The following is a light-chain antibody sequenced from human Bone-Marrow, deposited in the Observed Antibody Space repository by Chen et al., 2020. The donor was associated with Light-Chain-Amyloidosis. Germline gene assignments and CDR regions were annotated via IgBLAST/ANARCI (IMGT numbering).Light chain of an antibody. V-gene: IGLV6-57*01. CDR2: EDD. Sequence: NFMLPQPRSVSESPGKTVIISCTRSSGSIATNYVQCYQQRPGSSPPTVIYEDDQRPSAVPDRFFGSIDSSSNSASLTISGLKTEDEADYYCQSYQGSSQGVFGGGTKLTVL. CDR3: QSYQGSSQGV. CDR1: SGSIATNY. J-gene: IGLJ3*02.